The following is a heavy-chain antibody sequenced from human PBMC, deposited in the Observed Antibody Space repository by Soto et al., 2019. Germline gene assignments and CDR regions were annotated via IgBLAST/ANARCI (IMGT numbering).Heavy chain of an antibody. CDR2: IYYSGST. CDR1: GGSISSGGYY. V-gene: IGHV4-31*03. CDR3: ARAGHSSSSEGANWFDP. J-gene: IGHJ5*02. D-gene: IGHD6-6*01. Sequence: SETLSLTCNVSGGSISSGGYYWSWIRQHQGKGLEWIGYIYYSGSTYYNPSLKSRVTISVDTSKNQFSLNLSSVTAADTAVYYCARAGHSSSSEGANWFDPWGQGALVTVSS.